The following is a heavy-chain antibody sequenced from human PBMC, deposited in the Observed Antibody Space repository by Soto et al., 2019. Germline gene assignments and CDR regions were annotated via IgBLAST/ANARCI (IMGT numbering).Heavy chain of an antibody. J-gene: IGHJ4*02. V-gene: IGHV3-74*01. D-gene: IGHD1-7*01. Sequence: LRLSYAASGFTFSSYWIHCVRQAPGKGLVWVSRINSDGSSTSYADSVKGRFTISRDNAKNTLYLQMNSLRAEDTDVYYCASLGTQHDYWGQGTLVTVSS. CDR1: GFTFSSYW. CDR2: INSDGSST. CDR3: ASLGTQHDY.